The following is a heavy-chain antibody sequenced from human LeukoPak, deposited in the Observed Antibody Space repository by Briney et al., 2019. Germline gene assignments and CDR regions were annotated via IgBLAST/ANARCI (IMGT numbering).Heavy chain of an antibody. CDR3: ARVADSSGYPYWYFDL. CDR2: IYHSGTT. D-gene: IGHD3-22*01. Sequence: PSETLSLTCTVSGGSMSSYYWSWIRQPPGKGLEWIGYIYHSGTTKYNPSLKSRVTISVDTSKNQFSLKLSSVTAADTAVYYCARVADSSGYPYWYFDLWGRGTLVTVSS. J-gene: IGHJ2*01. V-gene: IGHV4-59*12. CDR1: GGSMSSYY.